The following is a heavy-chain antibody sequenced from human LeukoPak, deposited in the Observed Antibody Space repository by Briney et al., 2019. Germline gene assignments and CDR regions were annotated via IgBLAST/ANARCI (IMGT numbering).Heavy chain of an antibody. D-gene: IGHD3-10*01. Sequence: PGESLRLSCAASGCTFSKHWMTRVRQAPGKGLEWVANIKTDGSETRYVDSLKGRITISRDNAKNSLYLQMNSLSAEDTAMYYCARWYYGSGSWVLDYWGQGTLVTVSS. J-gene: IGHJ4*02. CDR3: ARWYYGSGSWVLDY. V-gene: IGHV3-7*04. CDR1: GCTFSKHW. CDR2: IKTDGSET.